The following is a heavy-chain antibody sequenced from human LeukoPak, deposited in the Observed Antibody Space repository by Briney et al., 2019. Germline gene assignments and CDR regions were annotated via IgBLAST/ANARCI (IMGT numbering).Heavy chain of an antibody. CDR2: IRDEGSNK. CDR3: ARFYSSGWYSVTRAYTWFDP. V-gene: IGHV3-30*02. D-gene: IGHD6-19*01. CDR1: GFTFTIYG. Sequence: PGGSLRLSCAASGFTFTIYGMHWVRQAPGKGLGWVAFIRDEGSNKYYADSVKGRFTISRDNSKNTLYLQMNSLRAEDTAVYYCARFYSSGWYSVTRAYTWFDPWGQGTLVTVSS. J-gene: IGHJ5*02.